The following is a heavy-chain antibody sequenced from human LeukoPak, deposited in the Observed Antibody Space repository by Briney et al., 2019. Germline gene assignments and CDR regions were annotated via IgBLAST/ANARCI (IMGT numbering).Heavy chain of an antibody. D-gene: IGHD2-21*02. CDR3: ARDPGDCGGDCYSPPRAFDI. CDR1: GGSFSGYY. J-gene: IGHJ3*02. V-gene: IGHV4-34*01. Sequence: SETLSLTCAVYGGSFSGYYWSWIRQPPGKGLEWIGEINHSGSTNYNPSLKSRVTISVDTSKNQFSLKLSSVTAADTAVYYCARDPGDCGGDCYSPPRAFDIWGQGTMVSVSS. CDR2: INHSGST.